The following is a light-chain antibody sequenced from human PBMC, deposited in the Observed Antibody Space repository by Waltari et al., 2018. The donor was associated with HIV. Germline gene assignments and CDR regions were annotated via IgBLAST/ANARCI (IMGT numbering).Light chain of an antibody. V-gene: IGLV1-40*01. CDR2: TNV. CDR1: TSNVGAGLD. Sequence: QPVLTQPPPGQRVTISCTGSTSNVGAGLDVHWYQQLPGMAPKLLIYTNVNRPSGVPDRFSGSKSGTSASLAITGLRPEDEADYYCQSFDSSLRVSVFGGGTKLTVL. CDR3: QSFDSSLRVSV. J-gene: IGLJ2*01.